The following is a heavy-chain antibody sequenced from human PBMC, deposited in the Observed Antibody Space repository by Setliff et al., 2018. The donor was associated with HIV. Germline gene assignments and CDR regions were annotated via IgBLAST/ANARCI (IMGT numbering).Heavy chain of an antibody. D-gene: IGHD6-19*01. CDR1: GFPFGDYA. CDR3: TRDRYSSGWYGMDV. V-gene: IGHV3-49*04. CDR2: IRSKPYGGTT. Sequence: PGGSLRPSCTASGFPFGDYAMSWVRQAPGKGLEWVGFIRSKPYGGTTEYAATVKGRFTISRDDSKSIAYLQMNSLKTEDTAVYYCTRDRYSSGWYGMDVWGQGTTVTVSS. J-gene: IGHJ6*02.